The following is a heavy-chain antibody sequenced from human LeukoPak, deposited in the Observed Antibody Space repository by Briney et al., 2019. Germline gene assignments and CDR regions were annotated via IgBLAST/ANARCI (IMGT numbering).Heavy chain of an antibody. CDR1: GVTFSSYS. J-gene: IGHJ6*02. CDR3: ARLYCSSTRCPRSMDV. V-gene: IGHV3-21*01. Sequence: GGALRLSCAASGVTFSSYSRNWVRQAPGKGREGGSSISSSRSYKYYADSVKGRFTISRHNAKNSLYLQMHSLRADDTAVYYCARLYCSSTRCPRSMDVWGQGTTVTLSS. D-gene: IGHD2-2*01. CDR2: ISSSRSYK.